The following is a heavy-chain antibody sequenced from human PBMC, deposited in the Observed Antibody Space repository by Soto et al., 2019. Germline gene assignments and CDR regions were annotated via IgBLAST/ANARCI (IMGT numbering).Heavy chain of an antibody. CDR2: INHSGST. CDR3: ARGGVDTAMVYFDY. J-gene: IGHJ4*02. Sequence: SETLSLTCAVYGGSFSGYYWGWIRQPPGKGLEWIGEINHSGSTNYNPSLKSRVTISVDTSKNQFSLKLSSVTAADTAVYYCARGGVDTAMVYFDYWGQGTLVTVSS. D-gene: IGHD5-18*01. CDR1: GGSFSGYY. V-gene: IGHV4-34*01.